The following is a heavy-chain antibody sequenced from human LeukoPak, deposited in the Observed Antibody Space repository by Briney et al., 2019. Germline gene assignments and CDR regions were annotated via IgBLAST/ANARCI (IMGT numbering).Heavy chain of an antibody. D-gene: IGHD1-7*01. CDR3: AKGSELGYYYGMDV. Sequence: GRSLRLSCAASGFTFSSYAMHWVRQAPGKGLEWVAVISYDGSNKYYADSVKGRFTISRDNAKNSLYLQMNSLRAEDTALYYCAKGSELGYYYGMDVWGQGTTVTVSS. CDR2: ISYDGSNK. J-gene: IGHJ6*02. CDR1: GFTFSSYA. V-gene: IGHV3-30*01.